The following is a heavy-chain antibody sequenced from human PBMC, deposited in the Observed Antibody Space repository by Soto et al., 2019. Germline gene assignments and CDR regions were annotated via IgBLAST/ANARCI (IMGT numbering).Heavy chain of an antibody. J-gene: IGHJ6*02. CDR2: ISGSGGNI. D-gene: IGHD5-12*01. CDR3: AKDKGPSVGATPGYYYQGLDG. V-gene: IGHV3-23*01. CDR1: GFTFRSYA. Sequence: PGGSLRLSCAASGFTFRSYAMSWVRQAPRKGLEWVSAISGSGGNIYYADSVEGRFTISRDNSKNTLYLEMNSLRAEDTAIYYCAKDKGPSVGATPGYYYQGLDGWGQATTVTVS.